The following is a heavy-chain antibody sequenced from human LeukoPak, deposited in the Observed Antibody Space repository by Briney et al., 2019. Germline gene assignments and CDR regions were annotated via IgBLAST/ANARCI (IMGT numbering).Heavy chain of an antibody. CDR2: INHSGST. D-gene: IGHD3-3*01. J-gene: IGHJ4*02. Sequence: PSETLSLTCTVSDDSISSSSYYWSWIRQPPGKGLEWIGEINHSGSTNYNPSLKSRVTISVDTSKNQFSLKLSSVTAADTAVYYCARGHDFWSGYRRREVDYWGQGTLVTVSS. V-gene: IGHV4-39*07. CDR1: DDSISSSSYY. CDR3: ARGHDFWSGYRRREVDY.